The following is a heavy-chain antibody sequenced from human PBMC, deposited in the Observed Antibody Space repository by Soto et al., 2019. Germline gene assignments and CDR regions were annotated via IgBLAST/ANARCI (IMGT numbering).Heavy chain of an antibody. CDR3: ARKMSGWYFRAFDI. V-gene: IGHV4-34*01. J-gene: IGHJ3*02. Sequence: QVQLQQWGAGLLKPSETLSLTCAVYGGSFSGYYWSWIRQPPGKGLEWIGEINHSGSTNYNPSLKSRVTISVDTSKNQFSLKLSSVTAADTAVYYCARKMSGWYFRAFDIWGQGTMVTVSS. CDR1: GGSFSGYY. D-gene: IGHD6-19*01. CDR2: INHSGST.